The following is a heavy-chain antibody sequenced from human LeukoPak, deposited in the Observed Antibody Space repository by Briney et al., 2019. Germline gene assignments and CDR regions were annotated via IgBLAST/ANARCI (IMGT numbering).Heavy chain of an antibody. D-gene: IGHD6-13*01. V-gene: IGHV3-30*18. CDR3: AKDLEVSWYVAFS. CDR1: GFTFSSYG. Sequence: PGGSLRLSCAASGFTFSSYGMHWVRQAPGKGLEWVAVISYDGSNKYYADSVKGRFTISRDNSKNTLYLQMNSLRAEDTAVYYCAKDLEVSWYVAFSWGQGTLVTVSS. CDR2: ISYDGSNK. J-gene: IGHJ4*02.